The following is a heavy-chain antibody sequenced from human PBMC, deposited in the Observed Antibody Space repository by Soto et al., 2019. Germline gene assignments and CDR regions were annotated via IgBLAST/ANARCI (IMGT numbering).Heavy chain of an antibody. CDR3: ARDSSGIAASDY. CDR1: GGSISSGGYY. V-gene: IGHV4-31*03. D-gene: IGHD6-13*01. Sequence: SETMSLTCTVSGGSISSGGYYWSWIRQHPGKGLEWIGYIYYSGSTYYNPSLKSRVTISVDTSKNQFSLKLSSVTAADTAVYYCARDSSGIAASDYWGQGTLVTVSS. CDR2: IYYSGST. J-gene: IGHJ4*02.